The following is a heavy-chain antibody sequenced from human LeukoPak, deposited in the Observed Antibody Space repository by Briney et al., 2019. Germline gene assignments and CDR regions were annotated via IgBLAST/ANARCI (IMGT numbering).Heavy chain of an antibody. V-gene: IGHV3-33*08. CDR1: GFTVSSNY. D-gene: IGHD3-3*01. CDR2: IRSDGSNK. J-gene: IGHJ4*02. Sequence: GGSLRLSCAASGFTVSSNYMSWVRQAPGKGLEWVAFIRSDGSNKYYADSVKGRFTISRDNSKNSLYLQMNSLRAEDTAVYYCARLTTIFGVVRYYFDYWGQGTLVTVSS. CDR3: ARLTTIFGVVRYYFDY.